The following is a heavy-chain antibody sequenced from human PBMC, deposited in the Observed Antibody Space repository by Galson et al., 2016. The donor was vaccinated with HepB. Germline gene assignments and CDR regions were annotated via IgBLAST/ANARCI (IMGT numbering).Heavy chain of an antibody. D-gene: IGHD2-2*01. CDR3: TRVDLGYCSSSNCFYYYGMDV. Sequence: SLRLSCAASGFTFGDYAMSWLRQAPGKGLEWVGFIRSKAYGETTEYAASVQGRFTISRDDSKSKGIAYLQMNSLKTEDTAAYYCTRVDLGYCSSSNCFYYYGMDVWGQGTTVTVSS. CDR2: IRSKAYGETT. V-gene: IGHV3-49*03. J-gene: IGHJ6*02. CDR1: GFTFGDYA.